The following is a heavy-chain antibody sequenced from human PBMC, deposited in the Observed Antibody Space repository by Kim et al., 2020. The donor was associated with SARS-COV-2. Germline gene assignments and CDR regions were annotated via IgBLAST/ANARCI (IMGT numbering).Heavy chain of an antibody. CDR3: ARAGDYDIGGYYRFCHR. D-gene: IGHD3-22*01. J-gene: IGHJ1*01. Sequence: SVKGRFTISRDNAKNTLYLQMNSLRPEDTAVYYCARAGDYDIGGYYRFCHRWGEGAVVTVSS. V-gene: IGHV3-74*01.